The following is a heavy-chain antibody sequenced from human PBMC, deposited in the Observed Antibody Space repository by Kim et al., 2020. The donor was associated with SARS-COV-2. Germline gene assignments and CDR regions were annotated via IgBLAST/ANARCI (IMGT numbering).Heavy chain of an antibody. Sequence: GGSLRLSCAVSGIPFSNAWFNWVRQSPGKGLEWVGHIKSKTDGGTADLAAPVKGRSAISRDDSKNTLSLLMNNVETDDSAVYYCTTVSMRWGQGTLVTVSS. CDR2: IKSKTDGGTA. CDR3: TTVSMR. J-gene: IGHJ4*02. V-gene: IGHV3-15*01. D-gene: IGHD2-2*01. CDR1: GIPFSNAW.